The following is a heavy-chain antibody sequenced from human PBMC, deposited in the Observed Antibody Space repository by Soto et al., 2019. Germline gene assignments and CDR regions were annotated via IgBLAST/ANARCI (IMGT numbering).Heavy chain of an antibody. CDR1: GGSISTYY. J-gene: IGHJ5*02. D-gene: IGHD6-19*01. CDR2: IYYSGST. CDR3: ARETYSSGWYYWFDP. Sequence: SETLSLACTVSGGSISTYYWSWIRQPPGKGLEWIGYIYYSGSTNYNPSLKSRVTISLDTSKNQFSLRLSSVTAADTAVYYCARETYSSGWYYWFDPWGQGTLVTVSS. V-gene: IGHV4-59*01.